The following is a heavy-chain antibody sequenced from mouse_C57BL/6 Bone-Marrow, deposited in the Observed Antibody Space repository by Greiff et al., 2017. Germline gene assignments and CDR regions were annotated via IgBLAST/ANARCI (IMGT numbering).Heavy chain of an antibody. CDR2: IYPGSGST. J-gene: IGHJ2*01. CDR1: GYTFSSSW. V-gene: IGHV1-55*01. D-gene: IGHD2-3*01. Sequence: VQLQQPGAELVKPGASVKMSCKASGYTFSSSWITWVKRRPGQGLGLIGDIYPGSGSTNYNEKFKSKATLTVDTSSSTAYMQLSSLTSEDSAVYYCARRAGWPYFDYWGQGTTLTVSS. CDR3: ARRAGWPYFDY.